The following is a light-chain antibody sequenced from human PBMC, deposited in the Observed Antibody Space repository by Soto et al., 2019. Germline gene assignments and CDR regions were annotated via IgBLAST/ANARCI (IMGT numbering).Light chain of an antibody. CDR1: QSVRSNC. Sequence: EILLTQSPGTLSMSPGESATLSCRASQSVRSNCLAWYQQKPGQAPRLLIYGASNRATGIPDRFSGSGSGTDFTLTISRLEPEDFVVYYCQQYGSSPQTFGQGTRLEIK. J-gene: IGKJ5*01. CDR3: QQYGSSPQT. V-gene: IGKV3-20*01. CDR2: GAS.